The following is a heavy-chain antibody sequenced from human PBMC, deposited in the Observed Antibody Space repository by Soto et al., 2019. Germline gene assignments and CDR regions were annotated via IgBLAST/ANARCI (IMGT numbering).Heavy chain of an antibody. Sequence: GESLRLSCAASGFTFSSYWMSWVRQAPGKGLEWVANIKQDGSEKYYVDSVKGRFTISRDNAKNSLYLQMNSLRAEDTAVYYCARLDFWSGLYYFDYWGQGTLVTVSS. CDR2: IKQDGSEK. CDR1: GFTFSSYW. V-gene: IGHV3-7*01. J-gene: IGHJ4*02. D-gene: IGHD3-3*01. CDR3: ARLDFWSGLYYFDY.